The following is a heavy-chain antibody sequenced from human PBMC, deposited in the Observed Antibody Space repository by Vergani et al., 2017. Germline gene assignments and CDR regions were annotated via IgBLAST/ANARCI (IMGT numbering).Heavy chain of an antibody. CDR3: ARSQGDYWYFDL. CDR2: IHNRGKT. Sequence: QVRLEVSGPVLLKPSETLSLTCSVSGYSIGSGFYWPWIRQSPGEGLQWLTSIHNRGKTYHNPSLKSRVSVSLDTSKNRFSLNLTSVTATDTAVYYCARSQGDYWYFDLWGPGSLVTVSS. J-gene: IGHJ2*01. CDR1: GYSIGSGFY. D-gene: IGHD2-21*01. V-gene: IGHV4-38-2*01.